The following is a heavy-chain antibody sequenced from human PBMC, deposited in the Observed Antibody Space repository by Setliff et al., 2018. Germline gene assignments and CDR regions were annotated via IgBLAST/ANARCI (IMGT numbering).Heavy chain of an antibody. D-gene: IGHD3-10*01. V-gene: IGHV7-4-1*02. CDR3: ARGSRFGTIVYKGGYYMDV. CDR2: INTNTGNP. Sequence: ASVKVSCKTSGFRFTNFGFSWVRQAPGQGLEWLGWINTNTGNPVYAQGFTGRFVFSLDTSVSTAYLQISSLKAEDTAIYYCARGSRFGTIVYKGGYYMDVWGKGTTVTVSS. J-gene: IGHJ6*03. CDR1: GFRFTNFG.